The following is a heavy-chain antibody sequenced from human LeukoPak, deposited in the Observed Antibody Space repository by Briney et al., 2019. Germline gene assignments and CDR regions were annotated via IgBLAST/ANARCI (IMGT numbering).Heavy chain of an antibody. CDR3: TTEADYGGNYPIFDY. CDR2: IKSKTDGGTT. Sequence: GGSLRLSCAASGFTFSNAWMSWVRQAPGKGLEWVGRIKSKTDGGTTDYAAPVKGRFTISRDDSKNTLYLQMNSLKTEDTAVYYCTTEADYGGNYPIFDYWGQGTLVTVSS. CDR1: GFTFSNAW. J-gene: IGHJ4*02. D-gene: IGHD4-23*01. V-gene: IGHV3-15*01.